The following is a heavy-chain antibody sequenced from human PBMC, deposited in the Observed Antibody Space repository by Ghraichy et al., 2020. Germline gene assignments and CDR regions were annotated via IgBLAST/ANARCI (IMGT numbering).Heavy chain of an antibody. CDR3: ARSLYYYDSIDY. CDR1: GGSISSYY. V-gene: IGHV4-4*07. D-gene: IGHD3-22*01. CDR2: IYISGST. J-gene: IGHJ4*02. Sequence: SETLSLTCTVSGGSISSYYWSWIRQPAGKGLEWIGRIYISGSTNYNPSLRSRVTMSVDTSKNQFSLKLISVTAADTAVYYCARSLYYYDSIDYWGEGTLVTVSS.